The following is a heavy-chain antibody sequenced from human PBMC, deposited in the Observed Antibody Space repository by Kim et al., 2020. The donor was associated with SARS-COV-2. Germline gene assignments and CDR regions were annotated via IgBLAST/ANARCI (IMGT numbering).Heavy chain of an antibody. J-gene: IGHJ4*02. CDR3: ARFRGRKLWLLGYFDY. D-gene: IGHD5-18*01. Sequence: SLKRRGTISVDTSKNQFSLKLSSVTAADTAVYYCARFRGRKLWLLGYFDYWGQGTLVTVSS. V-gene: IGHV4-39*07.